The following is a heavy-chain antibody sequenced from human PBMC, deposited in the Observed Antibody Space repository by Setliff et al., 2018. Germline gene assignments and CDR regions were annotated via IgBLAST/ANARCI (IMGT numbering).Heavy chain of an antibody. CDR2: IYYSGST. D-gene: IGHD2-21*01. Sequence: SETLSLTCTVSGGSISSGGYYWSWIRQHPGKGLEWIGYIYYSGSTYYNPSLKSRVTISVDTSKNQFSLKLSSVTAADTAVYHCARVALVVVIRNAFDIWGQGTMVTV. V-gene: IGHV4-31*03. CDR3: ARVALVVVIRNAFDI. CDR1: GGSISSGGYY. J-gene: IGHJ3*02.